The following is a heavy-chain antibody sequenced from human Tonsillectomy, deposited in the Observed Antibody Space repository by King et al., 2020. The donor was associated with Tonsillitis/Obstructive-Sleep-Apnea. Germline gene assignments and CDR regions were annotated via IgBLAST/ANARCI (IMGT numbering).Heavy chain of an antibody. Sequence: RKLVQSGAEVKKTGSSVKVSCKASGYTFTYRYLHWVRQAPGQALEWMGWITLFNGNTNYAQKFQDRVTITRDRSMTTAYMELSSLRSDDTAMYFCARYQDNIDAFDIWGQGTMVTVSS. CDR2: ITLFNGNT. V-gene: IGHV1-45*02. CDR3: ARYQDNIDAFDI. CDR1: GYTFTYRY. D-gene: IGHD2-15*01. J-gene: IGHJ3*02.